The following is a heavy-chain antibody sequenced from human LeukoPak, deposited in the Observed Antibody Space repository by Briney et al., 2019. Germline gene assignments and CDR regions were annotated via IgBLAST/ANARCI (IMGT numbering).Heavy chain of an antibody. V-gene: IGHV3-30*02. Sequence: GGSLRLSCAPSGFTFSSYGMHWVRQAPDKGLEWMAFIRSDGSIKYYADSVKGRFTISRDNSKNTLYLQMNSLRTEDTAVYYCAKEHAFASMGYWGQGTLVTVSS. J-gene: IGHJ4*02. CDR1: GFTFSSYG. CDR3: AKEHAFASMGY. CDR2: IRSDGSIK. D-gene: IGHD3-3*02.